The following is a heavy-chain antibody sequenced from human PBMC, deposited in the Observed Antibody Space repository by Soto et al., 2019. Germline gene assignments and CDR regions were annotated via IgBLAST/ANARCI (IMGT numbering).Heavy chain of an antibody. D-gene: IGHD3-3*01. J-gene: IGHJ6*02. CDR1: GFTFSNAW. CDR2: IKSKTDGGTT. V-gene: IGHV3-15*01. Sequence: PGGSLRLSCAASGFTFSNAWMSWVRQAPGKGLEWVGRIKSKTDGGTTDYAAPVKGRFTISRDDSKNTRYLQMNSLKTEDTAVDYCWGFVDDFWSGYSAPWYYYGMDVWGQGTTVTVSS. CDR3: WGFVDDFWSGYSAPWYYYGMDV.